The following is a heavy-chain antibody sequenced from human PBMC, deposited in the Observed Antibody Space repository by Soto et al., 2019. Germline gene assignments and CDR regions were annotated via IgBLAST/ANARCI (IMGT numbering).Heavy chain of an antibody. Sequence: PSETLSLTCTVSGDSISSNTYSWSWIRQPPGKGLEWIGYIYHSGSTYYNPSLKSRVTISIDKSKNQFSLKMTAVTAADTAVFYCARGVLGRFDYWGLGTLVTVSS. J-gene: IGHJ4*02. D-gene: IGHD3-10*01. CDR1: GDSISSNTYS. V-gene: IGHV4-30-2*01. CDR2: IYHSGST. CDR3: ARGVLGRFDY.